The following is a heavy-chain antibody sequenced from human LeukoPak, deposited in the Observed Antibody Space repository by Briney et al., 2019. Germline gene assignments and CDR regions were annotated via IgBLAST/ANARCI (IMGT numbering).Heavy chain of an antibody. D-gene: IGHD6-13*01. V-gene: IGHV4-31*03. CDR3: ARVQSSSWHQPFDY. Sequence: SETLSLTCTVSGGSISSGGYYWSWIRQHPGKGLEWIGYIYYSGSTYYNPSLKSRVTISVDTSKNQFSLKLSSVTAADTAVYYCARVQSSSWHQPFDYWGQGTLVIVSS. J-gene: IGHJ4*02. CDR2: IYYSGST. CDR1: GGSISSGGYY.